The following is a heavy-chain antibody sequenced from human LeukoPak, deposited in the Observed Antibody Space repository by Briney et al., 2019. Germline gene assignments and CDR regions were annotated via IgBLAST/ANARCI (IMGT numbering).Heavy chain of an antibody. D-gene: IGHD3-10*01. J-gene: IGHJ6*02. CDR3: ESELTREHYYGSGYYYYYGMDV. Sequence: GGPLTLSCAASGLTLSSNYMSWVRQAPGKGLEWVAVIYSCGSTYYPHSVKGRVTISRDNSKNPLYLQMNSLSAEDTAVYYCESELTREHYYGSGYYYYYGMDVGGQGTTGTVS. CDR1: GLTLSSNY. V-gene: IGHV3-66*01. CDR2: IYSCGST.